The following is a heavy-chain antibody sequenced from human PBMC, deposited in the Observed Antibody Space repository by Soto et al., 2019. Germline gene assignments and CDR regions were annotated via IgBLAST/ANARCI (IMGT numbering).Heavy chain of an antibody. CDR1: GGSISSSSYY. D-gene: IGHD3-3*01. V-gene: IGHV4-39*01. J-gene: IGHJ5*02. CDR3: ARASTYYDFWSGYYTVRWFDP. CDR2: IYYSGST. Sequence: SETLSLTCTVSGGSISSSSYYWGWIRQPPGKGLEWIGSIYYSGSTYYNPSLKSRVTISVDTSKNQFSLKLSSVTAADTAVYYCARASTYYDFWSGYYTVRWFDPWGQGTLVTSPQ.